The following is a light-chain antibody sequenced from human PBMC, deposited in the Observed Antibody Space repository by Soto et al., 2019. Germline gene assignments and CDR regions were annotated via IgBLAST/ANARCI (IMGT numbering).Light chain of an antibody. CDR3: SSFTSSTTYV. V-gene: IGLV2-14*01. CDR1: SSDVGNYNY. J-gene: IGLJ1*01. CDR2: NVN. Sequence: QSVLTQSASVSGSPGQSITISCTGTSSDVGNYNYVSWYQQHPGEVPKLIIFNVNNRPSGVSNRFSGSKSGNTASLTISGLRAEDEADYYCSSFTSSTTYVFGTGTKVTVL.